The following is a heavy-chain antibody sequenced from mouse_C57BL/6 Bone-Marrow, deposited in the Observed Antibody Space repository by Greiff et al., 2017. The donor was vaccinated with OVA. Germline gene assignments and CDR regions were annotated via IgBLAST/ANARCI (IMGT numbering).Heavy chain of an antibody. J-gene: IGHJ3*01. CDR1: GYTFTSYG. V-gene: IGHV1-81*01. CDR2: IYPRSGNT. CDR3: ARDYSNYVAWFAY. D-gene: IGHD2-5*01. Sequence: LQESGAELARPGASVKLSCKASGYTFTSYGISWVKQRTGQGLEWIGEIYPRSGNTYYNEKFKGKATLTADKSSSTAYMELRSLTSEDSAVYFCARDYSNYVAWFAYWGQGTLVTVSA.